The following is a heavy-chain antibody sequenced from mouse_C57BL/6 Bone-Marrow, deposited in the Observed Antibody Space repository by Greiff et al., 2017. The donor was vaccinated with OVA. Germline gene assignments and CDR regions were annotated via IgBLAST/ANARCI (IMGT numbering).Heavy chain of an antibody. CDR2: IYPGDGDT. Sequence: QVHVKQSGPELVKPGASVKISCKASGYAFSSSWMNWVKQRPGKGLEWIGRIYPGDGDTNYNGKFKGKATLTADKSSSTAYMQLSSLTSEDSAVYFCAREIYYGYDEAPYWYFDVWGTGTTVTVSS. D-gene: IGHD2-2*01. J-gene: IGHJ1*03. CDR3: AREIYYGYDEAPYWYFDV. V-gene: IGHV1-82*01. CDR1: GYAFSSSW.